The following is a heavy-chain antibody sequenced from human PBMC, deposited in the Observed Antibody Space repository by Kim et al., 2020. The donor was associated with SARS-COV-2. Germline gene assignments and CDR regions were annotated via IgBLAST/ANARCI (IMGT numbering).Heavy chain of an antibody. CDR3: AKGVLGELSAHFDY. CDR2: ISYDGSNK. J-gene: IGHJ4*02. D-gene: IGHD3-16*02. Sequence: GGSLRLSCAASGFTFSSYGMHWVRQAPGKGLEWVAVISYDGSNKYYADSVKGRFTISRDNSKNTLYLQMNSLRAEDTAVYYCAKGVLGELSAHFDYWGQG. V-gene: IGHV3-30*18. CDR1: GFTFSSYG.